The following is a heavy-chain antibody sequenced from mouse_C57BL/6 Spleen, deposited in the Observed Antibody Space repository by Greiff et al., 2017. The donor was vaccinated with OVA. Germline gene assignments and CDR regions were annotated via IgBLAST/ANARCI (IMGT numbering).Heavy chain of an antibody. Sequence: VQLQQSGSELRSPGSSVKLSCKDFDSEVFPIAYMSWVRQKPGHGFEWIGGILPSIGRTIYGEKFEDKATLDADTLSNTAYLELNSLTSEDSAIYYCARGRGSSWEFAYWGQGTLVTVSA. CDR1: DSEVFPIAY. D-gene: IGHD1-1*01. J-gene: IGHJ3*01. CDR2: ILPSIGRT. V-gene: IGHV15-2*01. CDR3: ARGRGSSWEFAY.